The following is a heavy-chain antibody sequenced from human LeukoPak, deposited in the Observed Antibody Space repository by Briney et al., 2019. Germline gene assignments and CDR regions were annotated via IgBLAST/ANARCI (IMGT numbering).Heavy chain of an antibody. CDR1: GFTFSSYS. CDR3: ALLWIWERSDY. J-gene: IGHJ4*02. Sequence: GGSLRLSCAASGFTFSSYSMNWVRQAPGKGLEWVSSISSSSSYIYYADSVEGRFTISRDNAKNSLYLQMNSLRAEDTAVYYCALLWIWERSDYWGQGTLVTVSS. V-gene: IGHV3-21*01. CDR2: ISSSSSYI. D-gene: IGHD5-12*01.